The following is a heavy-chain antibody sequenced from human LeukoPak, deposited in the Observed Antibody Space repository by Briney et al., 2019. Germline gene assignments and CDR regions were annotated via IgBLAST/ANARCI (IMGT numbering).Heavy chain of an antibody. V-gene: IGHV1-2*02. D-gene: IGHD6-19*01. CDR2: INPNSGGT. CDR3: ANTDIAVAGPPFDY. J-gene: IGHJ4*02. CDR1: GYTFTGYY. Sequence: ASVKVSCKASGYTFTGYYMHWVRQAPGQGLEWMGRINPNSGGTNYAQKFQGRVTMTRDTSISTAYMELSRLRSDDTAVYYCANTDIAVAGPPFDYWGQGTLVTVSS.